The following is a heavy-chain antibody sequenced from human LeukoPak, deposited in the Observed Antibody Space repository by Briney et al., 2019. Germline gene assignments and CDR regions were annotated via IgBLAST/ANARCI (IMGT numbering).Heavy chain of an antibody. CDR2: ISAYNGNT. V-gene: IGHV1-18*01. CDR1: GYTFTSYG. Sequence: ASVKVSCKASGYTFTSYGISWVRQAPGQGLEWMGWISAYNGNTNYAQKFQGRVTMTRDTSISTAYMELSRLRSDDTAVYYCASSNRTENWGQGTLVTVSS. CDR3: ASSNRTEN. J-gene: IGHJ4*02. D-gene: IGHD1-14*01.